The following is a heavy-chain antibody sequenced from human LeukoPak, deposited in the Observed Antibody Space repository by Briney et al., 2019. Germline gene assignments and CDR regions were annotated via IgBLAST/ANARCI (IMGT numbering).Heavy chain of an antibody. CDR1: GYTFNSHG. Sequence: VASVKVSCKASGYTFNSHGITWVRQAPGQGLEWMGWISTYNGNTNYAQKLQGRVTITTDTSTSTVYMELRSLRSDDTAVYYCARVGYGDYEAWGQGTLVTVSS. CDR2: ISTYNGNT. D-gene: IGHD4-17*01. V-gene: IGHV1-18*01. CDR3: ARVGYGDYEA. J-gene: IGHJ4*02.